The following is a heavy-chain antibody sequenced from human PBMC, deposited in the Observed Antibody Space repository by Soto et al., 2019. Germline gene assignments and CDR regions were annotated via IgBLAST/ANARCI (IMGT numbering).Heavy chain of an antibody. CDR1: GGSISSSSYY. CDR3: SRGSVPVVTAMYYYYYGMDV. Sequence: SETLSLTCTVSGGSISSSSYYWGWIRQPPGKGLEWIGSIYYSGSTYYNPSLKSRVTISVDTSKNQFSLKLSSVTASDTAVYYCSRGSVPVVTAMYYYYYGMDVWGQGTTVTVSS. CDR2: IYYSGST. J-gene: IGHJ6*02. V-gene: IGHV4-39*07. D-gene: IGHD2-21*02.